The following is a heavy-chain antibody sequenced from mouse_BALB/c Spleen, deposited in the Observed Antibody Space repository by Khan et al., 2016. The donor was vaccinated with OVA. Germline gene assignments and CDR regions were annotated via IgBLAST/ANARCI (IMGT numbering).Heavy chain of an antibody. Sequence: EVQLVESGPRLVKPSQTLSLTCSVTGDSITTGYWNWIRKFPGNKLEYMGYIIYTGYTYYNPSLKSRISITRHTSNNQYYLLLNSVTDEDTATYYCARSTYRYAFVYWGQGTLVTVSA. CDR1: GDSITTGY. D-gene: IGHD2-14*01. J-gene: IGHJ3*01. CDR3: ARSTYRYAFVY. CDR2: IIYTGYT. V-gene: IGHV3-8*02.